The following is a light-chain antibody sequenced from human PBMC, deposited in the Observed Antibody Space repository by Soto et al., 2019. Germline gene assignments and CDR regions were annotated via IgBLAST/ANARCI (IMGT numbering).Light chain of an antibody. CDR2: ATS. CDR3: QQSYITPWT. CDR1: QSINRF. Sequence: DIQMTQSPSPLSASVGDRVTITCRASQSINRFLSWYQQTPGKAPKVLIYATSILQSGVPSWFSGSGSGTYFTLTINNLQPEDFANYYCQQSYITPWTFGQGTKV. J-gene: IGKJ1*01. V-gene: IGKV1-39*01.